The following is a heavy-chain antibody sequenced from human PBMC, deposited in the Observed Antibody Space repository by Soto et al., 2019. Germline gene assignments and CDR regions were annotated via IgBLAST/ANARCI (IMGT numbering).Heavy chain of an antibody. V-gene: IGHV3-21*04. Sequence: EVQVVESGGGLVEPGGSLRLSCAASGFTMSAYNMNWVRQAPGKGLEWVSSISSHRSYIYYAASMKGRVSISTDDDKNLVFLQMNSLRAEDTGVYYCARGAVPYSSAYQNWFDSWGQGTLVTVSS. CDR2: ISSHRSYI. D-gene: IGHD3-22*01. CDR1: GFTMSAYN. CDR3: ARGAVPYSSAYQNWFDS. J-gene: IGHJ5*01.